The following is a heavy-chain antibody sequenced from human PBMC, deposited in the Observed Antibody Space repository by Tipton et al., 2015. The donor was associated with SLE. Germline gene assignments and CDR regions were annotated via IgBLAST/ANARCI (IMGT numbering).Heavy chain of an antibody. CDR1: GGSIRSSDYY. V-gene: IGHV4-31*03. CDR2: TYDSGIT. J-gene: IGHJ4*02. D-gene: IGHD5-24*01. Sequence: TLSLTCTVSGGSIRSSDYYWSWIRQHPRKGLEWIGYTYDSGITYFNPSLRSRVTVSVDTSKNHFSLKLSSVTAADTAVYYCATDSDGFDFWGQGTLVTVSS. CDR3: ATDSDGFDF.